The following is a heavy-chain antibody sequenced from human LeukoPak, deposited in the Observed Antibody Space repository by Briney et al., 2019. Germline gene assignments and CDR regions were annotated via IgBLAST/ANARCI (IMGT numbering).Heavy chain of an antibody. CDR3: ARDLSGMGAFDI. CDR2: IRSDGSIK. CDR1: AFTFGSYG. J-gene: IGHJ3*02. Sequence: GGSLGLSCAASAFTFGSYGMHWVRQAPGKGLEWVAFIRSDGSIKYYTESVEGRFTISRDNSKNTLYLQMNSLRAEDTAVYYCARDLSGMGAFDIWGQGTMVTVSS. V-gene: IGHV3-30*02.